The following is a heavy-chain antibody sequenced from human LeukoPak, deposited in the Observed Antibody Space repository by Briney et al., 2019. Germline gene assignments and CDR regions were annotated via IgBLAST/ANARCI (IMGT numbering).Heavy chain of an antibody. CDR1: GYTFTSYY. CDR2: INPTGGST. J-gene: IGHJ4*02. Sequence: ASVKVSCKASGYTFTSYYMHWVRQAPGQGLEWMGIINPTGGSTNYARKFQGRVTMTRDTSTSTVYMELSSLRSEDTAVYYCARAQYYFDSSGDYWGQGTLVTVSS. CDR3: ARAQYYFDSSGDY. V-gene: IGHV1-46*03. D-gene: IGHD3-22*01.